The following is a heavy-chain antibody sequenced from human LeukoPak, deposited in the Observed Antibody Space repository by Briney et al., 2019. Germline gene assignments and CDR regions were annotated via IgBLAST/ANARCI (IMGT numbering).Heavy chain of an antibody. CDR2: ISYDGSKI. D-gene: IGHD6-13*01. Sequence: GGSLRLSCAASGFGFSSYGMHWVRQAPGKGLEWVAVISYDGSKIYYSDSVKGRFTISRDNSRNTVYLQMNSLRAEDTAVYYCARGMKQQLVQGLGYWGQGTLVTVSS. CDR1: GFGFSSYG. CDR3: ARGMKQQLVQGLGY. V-gene: IGHV3-30*03. J-gene: IGHJ4*02.